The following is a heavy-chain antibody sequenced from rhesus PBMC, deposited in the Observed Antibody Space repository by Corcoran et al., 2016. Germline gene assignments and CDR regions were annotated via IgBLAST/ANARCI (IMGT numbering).Heavy chain of an antibody. CDR3: ARGAGIAATGYYSDY. V-gene: IGHV4S10*01. CDR2: IYGSSTSS. D-gene: IGHD6-31*01. Sequence: QVQLQESGPGRVKPSETLSLTCAVSGASITANYWWSWILQPPGRGLEWIGFIYGSSTSSNYNPSLKSRVTISKDTSNNHFSLKLNSVTAADTATYFCARGAGIAATGYYSDYWGQGVLVPVSS. CDR1: GASITANYW. J-gene: IGHJ4*01.